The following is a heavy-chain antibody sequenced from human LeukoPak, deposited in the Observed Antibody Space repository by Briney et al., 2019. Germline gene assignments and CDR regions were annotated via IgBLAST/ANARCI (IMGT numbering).Heavy chain of an antibody. V-gene: IGHV1-2*02. CDR1: GYTFTDLY. CDR3: ARGRSSIAALNWFDP. Sequence: ASVKVSCKASGYTFTDLYIHWVRQAPGQGLEWMGWINTRSGGTRYAQNFQGRVSMTRDTSISTAYMELSRLTSDDTAVYYCARGRSSIAALNWFDPWGQGTLVTVSS. J-gene: IGHJ5*02. D-gene: IGHD6-6*01. CDR2: INTRSGGT.